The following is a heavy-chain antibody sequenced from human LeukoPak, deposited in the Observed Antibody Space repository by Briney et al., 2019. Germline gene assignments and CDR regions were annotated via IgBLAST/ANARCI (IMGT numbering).Heavy chain of an antibody. Sequence: PSETLSLTCAVYGGSFSGYYWSWIRQPPGKGLEWIGEINHSGSTNYNPSLKSRVTISVDTSKNQFSLKLSSVTAADTAVYYCARDSYHWFDPWGQGTLVTVSS. V-gene: IGHV4-34*01. CDR1: GGSFSGYY. CDR3: ARDSYHWFDP. CDR2: INHSGST. D-gene: IGHD2-21*01. J-gene: IGHJ5*02.